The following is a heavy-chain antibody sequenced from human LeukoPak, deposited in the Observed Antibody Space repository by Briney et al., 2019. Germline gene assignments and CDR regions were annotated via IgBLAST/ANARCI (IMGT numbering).Heavy chain of an antibody. Sequence: SETLSLTCAVYGGSLSGYYWSWVRQPQGEGLEWIGEINHSGSTNYNPSLKSRVTISVDTSKNQFSLKLSSVTAADTAVYYCATKANMITKGNWFDPWGQGTLVTVSS. CDR2: INHSGST. CDR1: GGSLSGYY. D-gene: IGHD3-16*01. CDR3: ATKANMITKGNWFDP. J-gene: IGHJ5*02. V-gene: IGHV4-34*01.